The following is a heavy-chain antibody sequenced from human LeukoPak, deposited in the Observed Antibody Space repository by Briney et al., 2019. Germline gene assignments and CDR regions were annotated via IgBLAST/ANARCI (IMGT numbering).Heavy chain of an antibody. D-gene: IGHD5-12*01. CDR2: IYYSGST. Sequence: NPSETLSLTCTVSGGSVSSANYYWGWIRQPPGKGLEWIASIYYSGSTYYNPSLKSRVTISVDTSKNQFSLKLSSVTAADTAVYYCARDSIVGTTWRVNEAFDIWGQGTMVTVSS. V-gene: IGHV4-39*07. J-gene: IGHJ3*02. CDR1: GGSVSSANYY. CDR3: ARDSIVGTTWRVNEAFDI.